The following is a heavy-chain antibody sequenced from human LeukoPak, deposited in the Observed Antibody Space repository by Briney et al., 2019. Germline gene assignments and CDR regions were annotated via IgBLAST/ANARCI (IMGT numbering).Heavy chain of an antibody. CDR1: GFTFSSYS. CDR3: AGTGPHDAFDI. Sequence: GGSLRLSCAASGFTFSSYSMNWVRQAPGKGLEWVSSISSSSSYIYYADSVKGRFTISRDNAKNSLCLQMNSLRAEDTAVYYCAGTGPHDAFDIWGQGTMVTVSS. V-gene: IGHV3-21*01. D-gene: IGHD3-10*01. J-gene: IGHJ3*02. CDR2: ISSSSSYI.